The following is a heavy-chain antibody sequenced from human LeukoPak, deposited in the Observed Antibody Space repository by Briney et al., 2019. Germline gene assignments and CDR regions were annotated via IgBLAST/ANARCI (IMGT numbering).Heavy chain of an antibody. V-gene: IGHV3-21*01. CDR2: ISSSSSYK. D-gene: IGHD3-22*01. Sequence: GGSLRLSCAASGFTFSSYSMNWVRQAPGKGLEWVSSISSSSSYKYYADSVKGRFTISRDNAKNSLFLQMNSLGAQDTAVYYCARDSLYDSSRYFDYWGQGTLVTVSS. CDR1: GFTFSSYS. J-gene: IGHJ4*02. CDR3: ARDSLYDSSRYFDY.